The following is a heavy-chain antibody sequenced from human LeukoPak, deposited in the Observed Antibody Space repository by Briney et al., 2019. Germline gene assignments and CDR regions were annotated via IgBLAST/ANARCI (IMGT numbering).Heavy chain of an antibody. Sequence: PGGSLRLSCTASGFTFGDYAMSWFRQAPGKGLEWVGCIRSKAYGGTTEYAASVKGRFTISRDDSKSIAYLQMNSLKTEDTAVYYCTRVEVLLRYFDWLSYFDYWGQGTLVTVSS. D-gene: IGHD3-9*01. V-gene: IGHV3-49*03. J-gene: IGHJ4*02. CDR1: GFTFGDYA. CDR3: TRVEVLLRYFDWLSYFDY. CDR2: IRSKAYGGTT.